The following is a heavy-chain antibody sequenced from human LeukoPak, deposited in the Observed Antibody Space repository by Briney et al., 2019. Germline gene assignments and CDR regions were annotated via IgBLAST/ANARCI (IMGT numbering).Heavy chain of an antibody. J-gene: IGHJ5*02. D-gene: IGHD2-15*01. CDR2: IDPSDSYT. Sequence: GESLKISCKGSGYSFTSYWISWVRQMPGKGLEWMGRIDPSDSYTNYSPSFQGHVTISADKSISTAYLQWSSLKASDTAMYYCASLDRSGGSCAREVSWGQGTLVTVSS. V-gene: IGHV5-10-1*01. CDR1: GYSFTSYW. CDR3: ASLDRSGGSCAREVS.